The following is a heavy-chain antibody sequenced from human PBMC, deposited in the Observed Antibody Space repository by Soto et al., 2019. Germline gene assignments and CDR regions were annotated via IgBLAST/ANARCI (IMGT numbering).Heavy chain of an antibody. D-gene: IGHD6-13*01. Sequence: QVQLVQSGAEVKKPGSSVKVSCKASGGTFSSYAISWVRQAPGQGLEWMGGIIPIFGTANYAQKFQGRVTITADESTSTAYMELSSLRSEDTAVYYCARVHRGSSWLYYYYGMDVWGQGTTVTVSS. V-gene: IGHV1-69*01. CDR1: GGTFSSYA. CDR2: IIPIFGTA. CDR3: ARVHRGSSWLYYYYGMDV. J-gene: IGHJ6*02.